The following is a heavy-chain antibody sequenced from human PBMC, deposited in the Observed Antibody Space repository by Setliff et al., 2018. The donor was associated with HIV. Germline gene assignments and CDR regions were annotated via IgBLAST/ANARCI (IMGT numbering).Heavy chain of an antibody. CDR3: ARRRIAAVFDF. V-gene: IGHV4-39*07. CDR2: INYSGRT. Sequence: PSETLSLTCTVSGGSIISESHYWGWIRQPPGKGLEWVGNINYSGRTYYNPSLKSRVTMSVDTSKNQFSLSLNYVTVADTAVFFCARRRIAAVFDFWGQGILVTVSS. J-gene: IGHJ4*02. CDR1: GGSIISESHY. D-gene: IGHD6-13*01.